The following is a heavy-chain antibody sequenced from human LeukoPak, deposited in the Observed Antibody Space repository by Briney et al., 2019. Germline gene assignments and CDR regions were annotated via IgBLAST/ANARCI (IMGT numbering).Heavy chain of an antibody. Sequence: SVKVPCKASGGTFSSYAISWVRQAPGQGLEWMGGIIPIFGTANYAQKFQGRVTITADKSTSTAYMELSSLRSEDTAVYYCARAIGYSYGPFDYWGQGTLVTVSS. J-gene: IGHJ4*02. CDR2: IIPIFGTA. D-gene: IGHD5-18*01. CDR3: ARAIGYSYGPFDY. CDR1: GGTFSSYA. V-gene: IGHV1-69*06.